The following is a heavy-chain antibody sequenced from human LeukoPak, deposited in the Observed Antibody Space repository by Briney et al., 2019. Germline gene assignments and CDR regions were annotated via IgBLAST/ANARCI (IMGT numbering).Heavy chain of an antibody. CDR3: ARDAGWNYFDY. CDR2: ISGSGGST. V-gene: IGHV3-23*01. CDR1: GFTFSSYA. J-gene: IGHJ4*02. D-gene: IGHD6-19*01. Sequence: GGSLRLSCAASGFTFSSYAMSWVRQAPGTGLEWVSTISGSGGSTYYADSVKGRFTISRDNSKNTLYLQMNSLRAEDTAVYYCARDAGWNYFDYWGQGTLVTVSS.